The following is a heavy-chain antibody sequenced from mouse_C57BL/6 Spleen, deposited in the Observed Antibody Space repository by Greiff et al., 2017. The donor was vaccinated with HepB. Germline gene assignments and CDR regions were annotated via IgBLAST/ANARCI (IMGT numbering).Heavy chain of an antibody. J-gene: IGHJ2*01. CDR3: ARSGGKVASDY. CDR2: IYPGSGNT. V-gene: IGHV1-66*01. Sequence: VKLMESGPELVKPGASVKISCKASGYSFTSYYIHWVKQRPGQGLEWIGWIYPGSGNTKYNEKFKGKATLTADTSSSTAYMQLSSLTSEDSAVYYCARSGGKVASDYWGQGTTLTVSS. D-gene: IGHD6-1*01. CDR1: GYSFTSYY.